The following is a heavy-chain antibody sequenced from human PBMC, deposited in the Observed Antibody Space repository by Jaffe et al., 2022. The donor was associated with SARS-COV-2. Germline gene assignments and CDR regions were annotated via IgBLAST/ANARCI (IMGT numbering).Heavy chain of an antibody. CDR2: IYYSGST. V-gene: IGHV4-39*01. CDR3: ANSPGPPGRMPSSGYVQFDY. J-gene: IGHJ4*02. D-gene: IGHD3-22*01. Sequence: QLQLQESGPGLVKPSETLSLTCTVSGGSISSSSYYWGWIRQPPGKGLEWIGSIYYSGSTYYNPSLKSRVTISVDTSKNQFSLKLSSVTAADTAVYYCANSPGPPGRMPSSGYVQFDYWGQGTLVTVSS. CDR1: GGSISSSSYY.